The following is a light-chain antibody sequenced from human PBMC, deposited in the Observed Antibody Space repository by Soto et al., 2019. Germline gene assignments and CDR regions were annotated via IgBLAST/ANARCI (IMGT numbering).Light chain of an antibody. Sequence: IRMTQSPSALSASVGDRVTITCRASQGITHYLAWYQQKPGNVPQVLIYAASTLQTGVPSSFSGSGSGTEFTLTIGSLQPEDMATYYCQNSRGAPLTFGQGTKVDIK. CDR3: QNSRGAPLT. V-gene: IGKV1-27*01. J-gene: IGKJ1*01. CDR1: QGITHY. CDR2: AAS.